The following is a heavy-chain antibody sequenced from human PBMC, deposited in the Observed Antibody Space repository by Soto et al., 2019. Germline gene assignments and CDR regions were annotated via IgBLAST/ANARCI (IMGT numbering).Heavy chain of an antibody. Sequence: SEILSLTWAVCGVSITSSYWSWIRRPPVKGLEGVAYIYGTGISGYTPSTSYNPSLKSRVTMSEDTSKTQFSMKLTSVTAADTAVSYSARGKDAFFYYGLDDWAQGSTDTDSS. J-gene: IGHJ6*02. V-gene: IGHV4-59*01. CDR1: GVSITSSY. CDR3: ARGKDAFFYYGLDD. CDR2: IYGTGISGYTPST.